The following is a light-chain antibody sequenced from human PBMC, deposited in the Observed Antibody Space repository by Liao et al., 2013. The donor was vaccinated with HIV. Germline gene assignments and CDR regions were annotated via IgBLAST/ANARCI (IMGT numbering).Light chain of an antibody. CDR1: TLGNKY. CDR2: QDS. V-gene: IGLV3-1*01. J-gene: IGLJ1*01. CDR3: QAWDSSTGV. Sequence: SYELTQPPSVSVSPGQTASITCSGDTLGNKYAYWYQQTPGQSPVLVIFQDSKRPSGIPERFSGSNSGNTATLTISGTQAMDEADYYCQAWDSSTGVFGTGTKVTVL.